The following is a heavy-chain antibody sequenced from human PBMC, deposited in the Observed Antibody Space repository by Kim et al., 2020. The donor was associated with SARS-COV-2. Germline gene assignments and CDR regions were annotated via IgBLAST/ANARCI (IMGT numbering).Heavy chain of an antibody. J-gene: IGHJ6*02. CDR1: GFTVSSNY. V-gene: IGHV3-53*01. Sequence: GGSLRLSCAASGFTVSSNYMSWVRQAPGKGLEWVSVIYSGGSTYYADSVKGRFTISRDNSKNTLYLQMNSLRAEDTAVYYCAREAVNSSGWYYYYYGMDVWGQGTTVTVSS. D-gene: IGHD6-19*01. CDR3: AREAVNSSGWYYYYYGMDV. CDR2: IYSGGST.